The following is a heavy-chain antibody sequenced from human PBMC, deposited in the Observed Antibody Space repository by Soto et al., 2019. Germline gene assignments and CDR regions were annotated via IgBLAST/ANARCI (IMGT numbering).Heavy chain of an antibody. J-gene: IGHJ6*02. V-gene: IGHV3-33*01. CDR2: IWYDGSNK. CDR1: GFTFSSYG. CDR3: ARDKQQNFYYYYYGMDV. D-gene: IGHD6-13*01. Sequence: GSLRLSCAASGFTFSSYGMHWVRQAPGKGLEWVAVIWYDGSNKYYADSVKGRFTISRDNSKNTLYLQMNSLRAEDTAVYYCARDKQQNFYYYYYGMDVWGQGTTVTVSS.